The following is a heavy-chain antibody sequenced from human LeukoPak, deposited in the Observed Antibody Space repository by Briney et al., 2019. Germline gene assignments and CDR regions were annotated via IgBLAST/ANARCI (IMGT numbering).Heavy chain of an antibody. J-gene: IGHJ4*02. CDR1: GFTFSSYG. Sequence: GGSLRLSCAASGFTFSSYGMHWVRQAPGKGLEWVAFIRYDGSNKYYADSVKGRFTISRDNSKNTLYLQMNSLRAEDTAVYYCAKDMYYDFWSGYPEYWGRGTLVTVSS. V-gene: IGHV3-30*02. CDR2: IRYDGSNK. D-gene: IGHD3-3*01. CDR3: AKDMYYDFWSGYPEY.